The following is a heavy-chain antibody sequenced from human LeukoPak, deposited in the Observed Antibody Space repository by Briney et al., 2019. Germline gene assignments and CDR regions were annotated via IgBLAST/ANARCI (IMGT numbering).Heavy chain of an antibody. CDR3: AREDPQTTVPEGLDV. CDR2: IYYSGTT. CDR1: GSSIGSYY. Sequence: SETLSLTCAVSGSSIGSYYWSWLRQPPGRGLEWIGYIYYSGTTNYNPSLKSRVTISVDTSKNQFSLKLTSVTAADTAVYYCAREDPQTTVPEGLDVWGQGTTVTVSS. J-gene: IGHJ6*02. V-gene: IGHV4-59*01. D-gene: IGHD4-17*01.